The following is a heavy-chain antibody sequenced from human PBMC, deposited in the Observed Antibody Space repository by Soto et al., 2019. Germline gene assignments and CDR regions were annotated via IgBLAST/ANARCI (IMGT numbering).Heavy chain of an antibody. V-gene: IGHV4-39*01. Sequence: SETLSLTCTVSGGSISSSSYYWGWIRQPPGKGLEWIGSIHYSGSTYYNPSLKSRVTISVDTSKNQFSLKLSSVTAADTAVYYCARHRRGYYDYVWGSYRGPGYDAFDIWGQGTMVT. CDR3: ARHRRGYYDYVWGSYRGPGYDAFDI. D-gene: IGHD3-16*02. CDR2: IHYSGST. J-gene: IGHJ3*02. CDR1: GGSISSSSYY.